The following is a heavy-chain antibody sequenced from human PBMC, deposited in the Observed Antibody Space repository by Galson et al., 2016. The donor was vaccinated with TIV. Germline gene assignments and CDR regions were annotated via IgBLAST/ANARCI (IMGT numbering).Heavy chain of an antibody. CDR2: ISVYKGVT. CDR1: GYTFTRYS. D-gene: IGHD3-9*01. V-gene: IGHV1-18*01. J-gene: IGHJ3*02. CDR3: ARGDYFDLSPDAFDI. Sequence: SVKVSCKAPGYTFTRYSISWVRQAPGQGLEWMGWISVYKGVTNSIQKVQGRVTMTIDTSTGTAYMELRSLRSDDTAVYYCARGDYFDLSPDAFDIWGQGTMVTVSS.